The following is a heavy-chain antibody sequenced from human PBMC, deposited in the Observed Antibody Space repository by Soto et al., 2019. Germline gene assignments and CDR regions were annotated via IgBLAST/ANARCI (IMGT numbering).Heavy chain of an antibody. D-gene: IGHD1-26*01. V-gene: IGHV4-30-4*01. Sequence: SETLSLTCTVSGGSISSGDYYWSWIRQPPGKGLEWIGYIYYSGSTYYNPSLKSRVTISVDTSKNQFSLRLSSVTAADTAVYYWGSFYSGSFGFHYWVQGTLVSV. J-gene: IGHJ4*02. CDR1: GGSISSGDYY. CDR3: GSFYSGSFGFHY. CDR2: IYYSGST.